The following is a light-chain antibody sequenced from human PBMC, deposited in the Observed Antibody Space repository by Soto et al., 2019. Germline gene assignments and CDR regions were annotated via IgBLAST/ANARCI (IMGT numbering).Light chain of an antibody. CDR2: DAS. J-gene: IGKJ4*01. CDR3: QQRSNWPLT. Sequence: EIVLTQSPATLSLSPGERATLSCRASQSVGTYLAWYQQKPGQAPRLLIYDASNRATGIPDRFSGSGSGTGFTLTISSLEPEDFAVYYCQQRSNWPLTFGGGTRVEIK. CDR1: QSVGTY. V-gene: IGKV3-11*01.